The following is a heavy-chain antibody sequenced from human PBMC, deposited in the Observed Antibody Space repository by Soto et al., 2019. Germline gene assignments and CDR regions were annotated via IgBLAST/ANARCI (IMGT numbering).Heavy chain of an antibody. V-gene: IGHV2-26*01. CDR1: GFSLSNTRMG. CDR3: ARIRWIREYYFDY. J-gene: IGHJ4*02. D-gene: IGHD5-18*01. Sequence: QVTLKESGPVLVKPAETLTLTCTVSGFSLSNTRMGVSWIRQPPGKALEWLAHIFSNDAKSYSTSLKSRLTISKDTSKSQVVLTVTNMDPVDTATYYCARIRWIREYYFDYWGQGTLVAVSS. CDR2: IFSNDAK.